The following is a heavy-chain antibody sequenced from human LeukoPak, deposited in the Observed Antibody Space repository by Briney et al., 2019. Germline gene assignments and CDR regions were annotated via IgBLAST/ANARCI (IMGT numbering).Heavy chain of an antibody. D-gene: IGHD6-13*01. Sequence: AAVKVSCKASGYTFTGYYMHWVRQAPGQGREGRGGINPNSGGTNYAQKFQGRVTMTRDTSISTAYMELSRLRSDDTAVYYCARDWRAALFLDWFDPWGQGTLVTVSS. CDR3: ARDWRAALFLDWFDP. J-gene: IGHJ5*02. V-gene: IGHV1-2*02. CDR1: GYTFTGYY. CDR2: INPNSGGT.